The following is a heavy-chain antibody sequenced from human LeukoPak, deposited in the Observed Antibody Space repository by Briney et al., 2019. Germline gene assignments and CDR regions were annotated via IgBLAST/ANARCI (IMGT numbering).Heavy chain of an antibody. CDR2: IRIKTNSYAT. V-gene: IGHV3-73*01. J-gene: IGHJ4*02. CDR1: GFTFSGSD. D-gene: IGHD3-16*01. CDR3: VRGAGGGDF. Sequence: PGGSLRLSCAASGFTFSGSDMHWVRQASGKGLEWVGRIRIKTNSYATAYAASVKGRFTISRDDSKNTAYLQMNSLRGEDTAVYSCVRGAGGGDFWGQGTLVTVSS.